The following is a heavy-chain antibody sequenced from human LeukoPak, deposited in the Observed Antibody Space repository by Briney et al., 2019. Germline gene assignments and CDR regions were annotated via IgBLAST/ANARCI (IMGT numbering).Heavy chain of an antibody. CDR1: GFSFSNYW. Sequence: GGSLRLSCAASGFSFSNYWMTWVRQAPGKGLEWVANIKQDESEKYYVDSVKGRFTISRDNAKSSMYLQMNSLRAEDTAVYYCARDTSPTYDSGAYYFDALYMWGRGTMVTVSS. CDR3: ARDTSPTYDSGAYYFDALYM. J-gene: IGHJ3*02. D-gene: IGHD3-22*01. V-gene: IGHV3-7*01. CDR2: IKQDESEK.